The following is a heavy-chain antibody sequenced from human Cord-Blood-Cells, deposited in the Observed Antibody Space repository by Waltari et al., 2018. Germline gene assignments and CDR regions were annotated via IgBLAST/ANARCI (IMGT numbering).Heavy chain of an antibody. J-gene: IGHJ6*02. V-gene: IGHV4-34*01. CDR3: ARVYYDYVYGMDV. D-gene: IGHD3-16*01. CDR2: INHSGST. Sequence: QVQLQQWGAGLLKPSETLSLTCAVYGGSFRGYYWSWIRQPPGKGLEWIGEINHSGSTNYNPSLKSRVTISVDTSKNQFSLKLSSVTAADTAVYYCARVYYDYVYGMDVWGQGTTVTVSS. CDR1: GGSFRGYY.